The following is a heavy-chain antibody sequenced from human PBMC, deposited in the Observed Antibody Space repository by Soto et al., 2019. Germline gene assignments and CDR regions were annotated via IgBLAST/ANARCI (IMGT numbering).Heavy chain of an antibody. Sequence: LGESLKISWKGSGYSFASDVIGWVRQMPGKGLEWMGIIYPADSDTRYSPSFQGQVTISADKSITTAYLQWSSLKASDTAMYYCARHGRSGPEDTLDVWGQGTTVTVSS. CDR3: ARHGRSGPEDTLDV. J-gene: IGHJ6*02. V-gene: IGHV5-51*01. CDR2: IYPADSDT. CDR1: GYSFASDV. D-gene: IGHD1-26*01.